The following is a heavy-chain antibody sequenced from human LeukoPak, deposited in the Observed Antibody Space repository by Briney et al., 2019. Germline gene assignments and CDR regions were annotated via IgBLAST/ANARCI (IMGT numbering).Heavy chain of an antibody. CDR2: ISGSGGST. V-gene: IGHV3-23*01. D-gene: IGHD6-13*01. Sequence: PRGTLRLSCAASGFTFSSYGMSWVRQAPGKGLGWVSAISGSGGSTYYADSVKGRFTISRDNAKNSLYLQMNSLRAEDTAVYYCARAMYSSSWYEGDYWGQGTLVTVSS. CDR1: GFTFSSYG. CDR3: ARAMYSSSWYEGDY. J-gene: IGHJ4*02.